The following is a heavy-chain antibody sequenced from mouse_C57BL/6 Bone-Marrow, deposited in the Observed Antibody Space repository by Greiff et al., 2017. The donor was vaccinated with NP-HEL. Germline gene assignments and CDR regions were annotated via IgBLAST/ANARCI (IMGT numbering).Heavy chain of an antibody. CDR1: GFTFSSYA. CDR3: ARDSGTLFDY. D-gene: IGHD4-1*01. J-gene: IGHJ2*01. CDR2: ISDGGSYT. V-gene: IGHV5-4*01. Sequence: EVKVEESGGGLVKPGGSLKPSCAASGFTFSSYAMSWVRQTPEKRLEWVATISDGGSYTYYPDNVKGRFTISRDNAKNNLYLQMSHLKSEDTAMYYCARDSGTLFDYWGQGTTLTVSS.